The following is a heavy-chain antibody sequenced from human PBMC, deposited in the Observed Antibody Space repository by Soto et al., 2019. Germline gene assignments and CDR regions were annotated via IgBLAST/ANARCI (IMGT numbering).Heavy chain of an antibody. D-gene: IGHD6-19*01. CDR3: AKSWLWAVAGTGYLFAY. CDR2: ISGSGGST. J-gene: IGHJ4*02. CDR1: GFTFSSYA. V-gene: IGHV3-23*01. Sequence: PGGSLRLSCAASGFTFSSYAMSWVRQAPGKGLEWVSAISGSGGSTYYADSVKGRFTISRDNSKNTLYLQMKSLRAEDTAVYYFAKSWLWAVAGTGYLFAYWGQGTLVTVSS.